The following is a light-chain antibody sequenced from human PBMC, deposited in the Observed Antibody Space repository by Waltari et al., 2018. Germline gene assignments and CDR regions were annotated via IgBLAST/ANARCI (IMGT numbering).Light chain of an antibody. Sequence: DIQMTQSPATLSASVGDRVTITCRATQSIGNSLAWYQQKPGKAPRPLIFESSSLGRGVPSRFSGSGSGTHFTLTISDLQRDDFATYYCQQYYTYWSIFGRGTKLEI. J-gene: IGKJ2*01. CDR1: QSIGNS. V-gene: IGKV1-5*03. CDR2: ESS. CDR3: QQYYTYWSI.